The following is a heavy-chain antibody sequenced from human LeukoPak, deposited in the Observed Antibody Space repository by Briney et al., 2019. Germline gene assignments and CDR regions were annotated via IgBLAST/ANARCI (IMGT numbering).Heavy chain of an antibody. Sequence: ASVKVSCKASGGTFSSYAISWVRQAPGQGLEWMGGIIPIFGTANYAQKFQGRVTITTDESTSTAYMELSSLRSEDTAVYYCASRPSPQLVFDYWGQGTLVTVSS. CDR3: ASRPSPQLVFDY. CDR1: GGTFSSYA. CDR2: IIPIFGTA. D-gene: IGHD6-6*01. V-gene: IGHV1-69*05. J-gene: IGHJ4*02.